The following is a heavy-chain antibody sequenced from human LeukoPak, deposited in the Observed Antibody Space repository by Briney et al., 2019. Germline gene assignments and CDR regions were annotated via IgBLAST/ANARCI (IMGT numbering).Heavy chain of an antibody. CDR2: IGTAGDT. V-gene: IGHV3-13*01. D-gene: IGHD6-19*01. CDR3: ARASVAGDAFDI. CDR1: GFTFSSYG. Sequence: PGGSLRLSCAASGFTFSSYGMHWVRQATGKGLEWVSAIGTAGDTYYPGSVKGRFTISRENAKNSLYLQMNSLRAGDTAVYYCARASVAGDAFDIWGQGTMVTVSS. J-gene: IGHJ3*02.